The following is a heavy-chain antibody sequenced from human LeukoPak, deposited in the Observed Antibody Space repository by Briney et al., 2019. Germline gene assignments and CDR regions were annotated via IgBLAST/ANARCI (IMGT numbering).Heavy chain of an antibody. V-gene: IGHV1-2*02. CDR3: ARPAYYYGAGSWPY. D-gene: IGHD3-10*01. CDR1: GYIFSDYY. CDR2: INPNSGDT. J-gene: IGHJ4*02. Sequence: ASVKVSCKASGYIFSDYYIHWVRQAPGQGPEWMGWINPNSGDTNYAQRFQGRVTMTRDTPINTAYMELSRLTSDDTAVYYCARPAYYYGAGSWPYWGQGSLVTVSS.